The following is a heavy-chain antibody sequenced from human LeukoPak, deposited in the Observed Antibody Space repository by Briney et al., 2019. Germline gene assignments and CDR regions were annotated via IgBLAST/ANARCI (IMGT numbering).Heavy chain of an antibody. CDR2: IYYSGST. CDR3: ARHPDPIRKNDAFDI. J-gene: IGHJ3*02. CDR1: GGSISSSSYY. D-gene: IGHD1-14*01. V-gene: IGHV4-39*01. Sequence: SETLSLTCTVSGGSISSSSYYWGWIRQPPGKGLEWIGSIYYSGSTYYNPPLKSRVTISVDTSKNQFSLKLSSVTAADTAVYYCARHPDPIRKNDAFDIWGQGTMVTVSS.